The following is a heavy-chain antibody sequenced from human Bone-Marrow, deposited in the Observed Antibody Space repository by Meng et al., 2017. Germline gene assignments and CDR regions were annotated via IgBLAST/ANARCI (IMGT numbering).Heavy chain of an antibody. CDR3: ARALRAVVVVAATPDYYYYGMDV. CDR1: GYTFTSYA. J-gene: IGHJ6*02. CDR2: MNPNSGNT. Sequence: ASVKVSCKASGYTFTSYAINWVRQATGQGLEWMGWMNPNSGNTGYAQKFQGRVTMTRNTSISTAYMELSSLRSEDTAVYYCARALRAVVVVAATPDYYYYGMDVWGQGTTVTVSS. V-gene: IGHV1-8*01. D-gene: IGHD2-15*01.